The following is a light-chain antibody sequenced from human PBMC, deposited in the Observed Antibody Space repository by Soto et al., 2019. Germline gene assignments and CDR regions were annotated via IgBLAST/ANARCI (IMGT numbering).Light chain of an antibody. Sequence: IQMTQSPSTLSASIGDRVTITFRASQSINNRLAWYQQMPGKAPNLLIYDASVFESGVPSRFRGSGSETEYTLTISGVQPDDFVTYYWQRFIGGLTFGGGTKVDIK. CDR1: QSINNR. J-gene: IGKJ4*02. CDR2: DAS. V-gene: IGKV1-5*01. CDR3: QRFIGGLT.